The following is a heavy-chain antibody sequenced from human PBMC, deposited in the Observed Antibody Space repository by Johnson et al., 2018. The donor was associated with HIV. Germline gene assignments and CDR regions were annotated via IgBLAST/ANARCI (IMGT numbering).Heavy chain of an antibody. CDR1: GFTFDDYA. V-gene: IGHV3-9*01. D-gene: IGHD7-27*01. Sequence: EVQLVESGGGVVRPGGSLRLSCAGSGFTFDDYAMHWVRQAPGKGLEWVSGISWNSGSIGYADSVKGRFTISRDNAKNSLYLQMNSLRAEDTAVYYCARAIRSLGINTGYVAFDIWGQGTMVTVSS. J-gene: IGHJ3*02. CDR3: ARAIRSLGINTGYVAFDI. CDR2: ISWNSGSI.